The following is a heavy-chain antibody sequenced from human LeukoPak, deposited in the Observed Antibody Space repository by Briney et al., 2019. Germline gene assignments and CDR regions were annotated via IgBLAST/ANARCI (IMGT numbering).Heavy chain of an antibody. Sequence: GASVKVSCKVSGYTLTELSMHWVRQAPGKGLEWMGGFDPEDGETIYAQKFQGRVTMTEDTSTDTAYMELSSLRSEDTAVYYCATTVELWFGEFAIDYWGQGTLVTVSS. CDR3: ATTVELWFGEFAIDY. CDR2: FDPEDGET. D-gene: IGHD3-10*01. CDR1: GYTLTELS. J-gene: IGHJ4*02. V-gene: IGHV1-24*01.